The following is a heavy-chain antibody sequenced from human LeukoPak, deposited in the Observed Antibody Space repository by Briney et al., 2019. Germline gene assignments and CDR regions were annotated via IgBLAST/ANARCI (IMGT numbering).Heavy chain of an antibody. J-gene: IGHJ5*02. CDR2: INPNSGGT. Sequence: ASVKVSCKASGYTFTGYYMHWVRQAPGQGLEWMGWINPNSGGTNYAQKVKGRVIMTSDTSISTGYMELSRLRSDDTAVYYCAREYYSGYRNLFDPWGKGTLVTVAS. D-gene: IGHD2/OR15-2a*01. CDR1: GYTFTGYY. CDR3: AREYYSGYRNLFDP. V-gene: IGHV1-2*02.